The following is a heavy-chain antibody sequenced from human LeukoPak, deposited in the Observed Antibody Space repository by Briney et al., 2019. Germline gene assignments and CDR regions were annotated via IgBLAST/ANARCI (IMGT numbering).Heavy chain of an antibody. Sequence: SVKVSCKASGGTFSSYTISWVRQAPGQGLEWMGRIIPNLGVANYPQKFQGRVTITADISTSTAYMELSSLRSEDTAVYYCATNYYDTRGFWGQGTLVTVSS. V-gene: IGHV1-69*02. CDR2: IIPNLGVA. J-gene: IGHJ4*02. CDR3: ATNYYDTRGF. CDR1: GGTFSSYT. D-gene: IGHD3-22*01.